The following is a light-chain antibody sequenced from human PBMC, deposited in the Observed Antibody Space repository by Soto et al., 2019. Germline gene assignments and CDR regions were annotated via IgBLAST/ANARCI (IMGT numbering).Light chain of an antibody. CDR2: AAS. CDR3: QQYGSSFIT. J-gene: IGKJ5*01. Sequence: IVWTQSPGTLSLSPGETATLSCRASQSVSTTFLAWYQQKPGQAPRLLIHAASTRATGIPDRFSGSGSGTDFTLTISRLDPEDSAVYYCQQYGSSFITFGQGTRLE. V-gene: IGKV3-20*01. CDR1: QSVSTTF.